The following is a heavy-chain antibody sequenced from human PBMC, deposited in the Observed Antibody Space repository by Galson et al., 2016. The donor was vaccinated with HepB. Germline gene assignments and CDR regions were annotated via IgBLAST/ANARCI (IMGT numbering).Heavy chain of an antibody. D-gene: IGHD3-10*01. CDR1: GIIFSGPW. CDR3: LRRPGPLDY. J-gene: IGHJ4*02. V-gene: IGHV3-7*03. CDR2: IKEEGYDN. Sequence: LRLSCAGSGIIFSGPWMSWVRQAPGKGLEWVANIKEEGYDNSYVDSVKGRFTISRDNAKNSLYLQMSSLRGDDPALYYWLRRPGPLDYWGQGTLVTVSS.